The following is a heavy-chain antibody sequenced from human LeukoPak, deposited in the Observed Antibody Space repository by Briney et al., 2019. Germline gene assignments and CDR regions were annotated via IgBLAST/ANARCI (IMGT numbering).Heavy chain of an antibody. CDR3: ARDEGAKIAFNI. CDR2: INPNSGGT. Sequence: SSVKVTFKSSGYTFTGYYFHWVRQAPGQGLEWMGWINPNSGGTNYAQKFQGRVTMTSDTSISTAYMELSRLRSDATAVYYCARDEGAKIAFNIWGQGTMVTVSS. J-gene: IGHJ3*02. D-gene: IGHD1-26*01. CDR1: GYTFTGYY. V-gene: IGHV1-2*02.